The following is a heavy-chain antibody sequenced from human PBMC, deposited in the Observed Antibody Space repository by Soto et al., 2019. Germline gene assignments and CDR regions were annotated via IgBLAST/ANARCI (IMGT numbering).Heavy chain of an antibody. V-gene: IGHV3-21*01. CDR3: ARVPEDYYYYYGMDV. Sequence: AGGSLRLSCAASGFTFSSYSMNWVRQAPGEGLEWVSSISSSSSYIYYADSVKGRFTISRDNAKNSLYLQMNSLRAEDTAVYYCARVPEDYYYYYGMDVWGQGTTVTVSS. CDR1: GFTFSSYS. J-gene: IGHJ6*02. D-gene: IGHD2-2*01. CDR2: ISSSSSYI.